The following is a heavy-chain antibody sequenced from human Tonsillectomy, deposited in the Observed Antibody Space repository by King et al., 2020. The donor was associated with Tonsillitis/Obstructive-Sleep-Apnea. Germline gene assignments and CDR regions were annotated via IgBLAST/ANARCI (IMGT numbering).Heavy chain of an antibody. D-gene: IGHD3-22*01. CDR2: ISVYNGKT. CDR3: ARDQSYYDSSGYPDY. V-gene: IGHV1-18*01. CDR1: SYTFINYG. J-gene: IGHJ4*02. Sequence: VQLVQSGAEVKKPGASVKVSCKASSYTFINYGISWVRQAPGQGLEWMGWISVYNGKTNYAQKLQGRVTMTTDISTSTAYMELRSLRSDDTAVYYCARDQSYYDSSGYPDYWGQGTLVTVSS.